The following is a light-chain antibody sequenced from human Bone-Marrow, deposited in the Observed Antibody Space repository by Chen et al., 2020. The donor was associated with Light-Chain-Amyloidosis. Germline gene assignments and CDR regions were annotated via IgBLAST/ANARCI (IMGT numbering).Light chain of an antibody. CDR1: ASPTKY. CDR2: RET. J-gene: IGLJ2*01. Sequence: SYELTQPPSVSVSPGQTARITCSGDASPTKYAYCYQQKPGQAPVLVIHRETERPSGISERFSGSSSGTTATLTISGVQAEDEADYHCQSADSSGTYEVIFGGGTKLTVL. V-gene: IGLV3-25*03. CDR3: QSADSSGTYEVI.